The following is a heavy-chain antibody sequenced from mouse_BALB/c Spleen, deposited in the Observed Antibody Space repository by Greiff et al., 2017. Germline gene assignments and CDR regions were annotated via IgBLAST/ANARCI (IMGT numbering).Heavy chain of an antibody. J-gene: IGHJ4*01. CDR2: ISDGGSYT. V-gene: IGHV5-4*02. CDR1: GFTFSDYY. D-gene: IGHD1-2*01. Sequence: EVQVVESGGGLVKPGGSLKLSCAASGFTFSDYYMYWVRQTPEKRLEWVATISDGGSYTYYPDSVKGRFTISRDNAKNNLYLQMSSLKSEDTAMYYCARDRPDYYGYVDYAMDYWGQGTSVTVSS. CDR3: ARDRPDYYGYVDYAMDY.